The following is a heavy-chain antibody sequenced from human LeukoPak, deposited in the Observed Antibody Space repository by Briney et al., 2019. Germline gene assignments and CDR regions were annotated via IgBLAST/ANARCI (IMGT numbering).Heavy chain of an antibody. J-gene: IGHJ5*02. D-gene: IGHD3-22*01. V-gene: IGHV3-7*03. CDR1: AFIFSGHW. CDR3: ARGLPPRYYDSSAHLEDWFDP. CDR2: IKEDGSER. Sequence: PGGSLRLSCEGSAFIFSGHWMNWVLQTPGKGLEWVASIKEDGSERQYVDSVKGRFSISRDNTKGSLFLQLNSLRAEDTAVYYCARGLPPRYYDSSAHLEDWFDPWGQGTLVAVSS.